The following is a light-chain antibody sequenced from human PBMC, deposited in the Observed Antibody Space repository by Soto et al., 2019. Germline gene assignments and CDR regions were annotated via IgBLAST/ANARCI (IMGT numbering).Light chain of an antibody. CDR3: QQYYSFWT. Sequence: DIQMTQSPSTLSASVGDRVTITCRASQTISNWLAWYQQKPGRAPKLLIYKASSLESGVPSRFSGSGSGTEFTLTISSLQPGDSAIYYCQQYYSFWTFGQGTKVDIK. J-gene: IGKJ1*01. CDR1: QTISNW. CDR2: KAS. V-gene: IGKV1-5*03.